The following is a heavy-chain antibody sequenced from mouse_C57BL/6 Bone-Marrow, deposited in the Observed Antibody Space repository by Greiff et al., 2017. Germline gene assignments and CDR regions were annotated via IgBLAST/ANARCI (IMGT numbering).Heavy chain of an antibody. J-gene: IGHJ4*01. CDR2: IWGVGST. Sequence: VQRVESGPGLVAPSQSLSITCTVSGFSLTSYGVDWVRQSPGKGLEWLGVIWGVGSTNYNSALKSRLSISKDNSKSQVFLKMNSLQTDDTAMYXCARAQLRRRDYYAMDYWGQGTSVTVSS. CDR1: GFSLTSYG. V-gene: IGHV2-6*01. D-gene: IGHD2-4*01. CDR3: ARAQLRRRDYYAMDY.